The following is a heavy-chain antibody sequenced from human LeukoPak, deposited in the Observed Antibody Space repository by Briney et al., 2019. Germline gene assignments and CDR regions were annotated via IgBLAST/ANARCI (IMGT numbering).Heavy chain of an antibody. Sequence: GGSLRLSCAASGFTFNNYNINWVRQALGKGLERVAFIRYDGSNKYYADSVKGRFTISRDNSKNTLYLQMNSLRAEDTAVYYCAKDMGDGYNYMDYWGQGTLVTVSS. CDR1: GFTFNNYN. D-gene: IGHD5-24*01. CDR2: IRYDGSNK. J-gene: IGHJ4*02. V-gene: IGHV3-30*02. CDR3: AKDMGDGYNYMDY.